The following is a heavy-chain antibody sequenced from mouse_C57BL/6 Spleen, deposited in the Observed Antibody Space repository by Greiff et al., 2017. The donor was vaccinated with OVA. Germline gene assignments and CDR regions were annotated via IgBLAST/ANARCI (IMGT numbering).Heavy chain of an antibody. D-gene: IGHD2-2*01. CDR2: INPSSGYT. CDR3: ARWGYGDWYFDV. V-gene: IGHV1-4*01. J-gene: IGHJ1*03. CDR1: GYTFTSYT. Sequence: QVHVKQSGAELARPGASVKMSCKASGYTFTSYTMHWVKQRPGQGLEWIGYINPSSGYTKYNQKFKDKATLTADKSSSTAYMQLSSLTSEDSAVYYCARWGYGDWYFDVWGTGTTVTVSS.